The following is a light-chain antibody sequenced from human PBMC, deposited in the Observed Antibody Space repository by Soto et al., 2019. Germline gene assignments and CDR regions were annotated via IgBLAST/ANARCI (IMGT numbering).Light chain of an antibody. CDR3: SLYAGRSNFV. V-gene: IGLV2-8*01. CDR1: SSDVGGYNS. J-gene: IGLJ1*01. CDR2: EVS. Sequence: QSALTQPPSASGSPGQSVTISCTGTSSDVGGYNSVSWYQHHPGKAPKLMIYEVSKRPSGVPDRFSGSKSANTASLTVSGLQGGDGGFYYCSLYAGRSNFVFGPGTKLPVL.